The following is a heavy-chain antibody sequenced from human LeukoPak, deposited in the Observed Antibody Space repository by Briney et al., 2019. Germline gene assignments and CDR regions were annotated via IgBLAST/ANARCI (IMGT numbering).Heavy chain of an antibody. CDR1: GYTFTAHY. Sequence: GAPVKVSCKASGYTFTAHYMHWVRQAPGQGLEWMGWINPNSGATEYTQKFQGRVTMTRDTSSSTPYMELSRLTSDDTAVYYCARGLGLTGTTRGYLDYWGQGALVTVSS. CDR3: ARGLGLTGTTRGYLDY. J-gene: IGHJ4*02. V-gene: IGHV1-2*02. CDR2: INPNSGAT. D-gene: IGHD1-20*01.